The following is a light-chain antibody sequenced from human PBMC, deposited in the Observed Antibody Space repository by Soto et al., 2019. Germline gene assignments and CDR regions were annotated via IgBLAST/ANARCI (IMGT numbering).Light chain of an antibody. CDR2: IAS. CDR1: LSISNY. V-gene: IGKV1-39*01. CDR3: QQSYSTPYT. J-gene: IGKJ2*01. Sequence: DIHMTQSPSSLSASVGDRVTITCRASLSISNYLNWYQQKPGKAPNLLIYIASNLHSGVPARFSGSGSGTDFTLPISSLQPEDFATYYCQQSYSTPYTFGQGTKLDIK.